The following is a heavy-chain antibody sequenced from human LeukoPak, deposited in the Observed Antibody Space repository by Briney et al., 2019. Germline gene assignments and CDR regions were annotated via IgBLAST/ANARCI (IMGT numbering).Heavy chain of an antibody. V-gene: IGHV3-30*18. Sequence: PGGSLRLSCAASGFTFSSYGMHWVRQAPGKGLEWVTLISYDGINKYYADSVKGRFTISRDNSKNTLYLQMNSLRAEDTAVYYCAKDMDHDYDDYGFDYWGQGTLVTVSS. CDR2: ISYDGINK. J-gene: IGHJ4*02. CDR1: GFTFSSYG. CDR3: AKDMDHDYDDYGFDY. D-gene: IGHD4-17*01.